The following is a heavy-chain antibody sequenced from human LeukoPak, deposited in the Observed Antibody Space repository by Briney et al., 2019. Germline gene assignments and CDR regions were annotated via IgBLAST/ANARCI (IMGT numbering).Heavy chain of an antibody. D-gene: IGHD2-2*01. CDR2: ISSSSSTI. CDR3: ARVSPYCSSTSCPADY. V-gene: IGHV3-48*01. CDR1: GFTFSSYS. J-gene: IGHJ4*02. Sequence: PGGTLRLSCAASGFTFSSYSMNWVRQAPGKGLEWVSYISSSSSTIYYADSVKGRFTISRDNAKNSLYLQMNSLRAEDTAVYYCARVSPYCSSTSCPADYWGQGTLVTVSS.